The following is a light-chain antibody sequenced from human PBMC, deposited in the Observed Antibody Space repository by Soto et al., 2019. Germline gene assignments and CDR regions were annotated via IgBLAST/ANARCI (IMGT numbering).Light chain of an antibody. Sequence: DIQMTQSPSTLPASVGDRVTITCRASQSISNWLAWYQQKPGKAPKLLIYDASSLESGVPSRFSGTGSGTEFTLTISNLQPDDFATYFCQQYNSFSLITFGQGTRLEIK. CDR1: QSISNW. CDR3: QQYNSFSLIT. V-gene: IGKV1-5*01. CDR2: DAS. J-gene: IGKJ5*01.